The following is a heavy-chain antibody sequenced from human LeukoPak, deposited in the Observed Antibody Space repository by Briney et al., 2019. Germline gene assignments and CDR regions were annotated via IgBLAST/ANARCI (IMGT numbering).Heavy chain of an antibody. J-gene: IGHJ5*02. Sequence: GRSLRLSCTASGFTFGDYAMSWFRQAPGKGREWVGFIRSKAYGGTSEYAASVEGRFTISRDASKSIAYLQMNSLKTEDTAVYYCTRDLAAAGYNWFDPWGQGTLVTVSS. CDR2: IRSKAYGGTS. D-gene: IGHD6-13*01. CDR1: GFTFGDYA. CDR3: TRDLAAAGYNWFDP. V-gene: IGHV3-49*03.